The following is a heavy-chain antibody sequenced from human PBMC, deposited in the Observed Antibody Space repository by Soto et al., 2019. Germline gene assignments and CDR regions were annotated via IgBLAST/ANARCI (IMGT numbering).Heavy chain of an antibody. Sequence: QVQLQESGPGLVKPSQTLSLPCSVSGASISSGGYYWNWIRRHPGKGLEWIGYIYYSGTTYYNPSLKRRVTISVDTSKTQFSLKLSSVTAADTAVYYCAASCVGCGGFNYYGMDVWGQGTTVTVSS. CDR1: GASISSGGYY. V-gene: IGHV4-31*03. J-gene: IGHJ6*02. CDR3: AASCVGCGGFNYYGMDV. CDR2: IYYSGTT. D-gene: IGHD2-21*01.